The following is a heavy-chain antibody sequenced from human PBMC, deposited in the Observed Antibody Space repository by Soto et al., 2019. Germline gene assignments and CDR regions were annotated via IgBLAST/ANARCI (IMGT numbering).Heavy chain of an antibody. D-gene: IGHD2-21*01. CDR2: IYYSGST. CDR1: GGSISSGGYY. J-gene: IGHJ6*03. Sequence: QVQLQESGPGLVKPSQTLSLTCTVSGGSISSGGYYWSWIRQHPGKGLEWIGYIYYSGSTYYNPSLKSRITISGDTAKNQFSLKLSSVTAADTAVYYCARTTYCGGDCYSQHSNLVDYYYYMDVWGKGTTVTVSS. V-gene: IGHV4-31*03. CDR3: ARTTYCGGDCYSQHSNLVDYYYYMDV.